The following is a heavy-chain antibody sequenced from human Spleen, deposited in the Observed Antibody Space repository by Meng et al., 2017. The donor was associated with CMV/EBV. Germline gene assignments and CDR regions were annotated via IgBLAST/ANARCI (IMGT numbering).Heavy chain of an antibody. Sequence: YYWNWISQPPGKGLEWIGYIYYSGSTYYNTSLKGRVTISVDTSKKQFYLNLNSVTAADTAVYYCARDTLIPAAPNPKQQLVFRAFDSWGKGTMVTVSS. CDR1: YY. CDR2: IYYSGST. V-gene: IGHV4-30-4*08. CDR3: ARDTLIPAAPNPKQQLVFRAFDS. J-gene: IGHJ3*02. D-gene: IGHD6-13*01.